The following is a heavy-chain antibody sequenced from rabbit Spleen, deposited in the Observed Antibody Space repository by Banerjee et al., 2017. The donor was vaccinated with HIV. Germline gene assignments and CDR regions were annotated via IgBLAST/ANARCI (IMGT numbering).Heavy chain of an antibody. CDR3: ARDAASSFSSYGMDL. D-gene: IGHD8-1*01. CDR1: GFSFSDRDV. CDR2: INASTGKP. Sequence: QEQLVESGGGLVQPEGSLTLTCKASGFSFSDRDVMCWVRQAPGKGLEWIACINASTGKPVYATWASGRFTISRTSSTTVTLQLTSLTAADTATYFCARDAASSFSSYGMDLWGPGTLVTVS. V-gene: IGHV1S45*01. J-gene: IGHJ6*01.